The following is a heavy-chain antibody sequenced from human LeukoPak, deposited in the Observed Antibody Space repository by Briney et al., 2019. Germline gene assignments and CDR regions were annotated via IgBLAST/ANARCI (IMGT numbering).Heavy chain of an antibody. CDR3: AGDSAYSAFDY. CDR1: GFTFGSSW. D-gene: IGHD4-11*01. Sequence: GGSLRLSCAASGFTFGSSWMCWVRQAPGRGLERVAIINPDGSKKYYMDSVKGRFTISRDYVKNSLYLQMDSLRAEDTAVYYCAGDSAYSAFDYWGQGALVTVSS. V-gene: IGHV3-7*01. J-gene: IGHJ4*02. CDR2: INPDGSKK.